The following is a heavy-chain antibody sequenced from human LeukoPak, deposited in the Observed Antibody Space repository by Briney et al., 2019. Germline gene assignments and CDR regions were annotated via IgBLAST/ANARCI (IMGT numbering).Heavy chain of an antibody. J-gene: IGHJ6*04. CDR1: GHTFTSYY. V-gene: IGHV1-46*01. CDR3: ARDTVGYCSSTSCPYGMDV. D-gene: IGHD2-2*01. Sequence: ASVRVSGKASGHTFTSYYMHWVRQAPGQGVRWMGIINPSGGSTSYAQKFQGRVTMTWDTSTSTVYMELSSLRSEDTAVYYCARDTVGYCSSTSCPYGMDVWGKGTTVTVSS. CDR2: INPSGGST.